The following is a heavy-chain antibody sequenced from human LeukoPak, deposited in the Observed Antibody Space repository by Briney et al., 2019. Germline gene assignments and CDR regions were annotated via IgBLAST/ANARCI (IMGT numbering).Heavy chain of an antibody. CDR2: IFTGVDP. V-gene: IGHV3-53*04. J-gene: IGHJ6*02. CDR1: GFTLSSNY. D-gene: IGHD1-14*01. CDR3: ARDPPITGDYGMDV. Sequence: GGSLRLSCAPSGFTLSSNYMSWVRHAPGRGGEWRSFIFTGVDPYYPVSVKGRFPIPRHDYKNTVYLQMNSLRAEDTAVYYCARDPPITGDYGMDVWGQGTTVTVSS.